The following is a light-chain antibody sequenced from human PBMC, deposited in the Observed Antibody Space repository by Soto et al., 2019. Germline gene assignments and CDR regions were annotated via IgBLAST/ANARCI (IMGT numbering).Light chain of an antibody. CDR1: SSDVGGYNY. J-gene: IGLJ2*01. Sequence: QSALTQPASVSGSPGQSITISCTGTSSDVGGYNYVSWYQQHPGKAPKLMIYDVSNRPSGVSNRFSGSKSGNTASLTISGLQAEYEADYYCSSYTIISTLPHVVFGGGTKVTVL. CDR2: DVS. V-gene: IGLV2-14*01. CDR3: SSYTIISTLPHVV.